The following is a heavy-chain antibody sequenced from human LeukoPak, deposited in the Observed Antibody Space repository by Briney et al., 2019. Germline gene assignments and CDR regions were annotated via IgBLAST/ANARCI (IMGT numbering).Heavy chain of an antibody. CDR1: GFSVSDYY. CDR3: ARDRAANQDWVEFDP. J-gene: IGHJ5*02. V-gene: IGHV3-66*03. CDR2: IRDSGEA. Sequence: GGSLRLSCAVSGFSVSDYYMSWVRQAPGKGLEWVGLIRDSGEAFYADFARGRFAISRDESENTLYLQMNSLRVEDTAVYFCARDRAANQDWVEFDPWGQGTPVIVSS. D-gene: IGHD3/OR15-3a*01.